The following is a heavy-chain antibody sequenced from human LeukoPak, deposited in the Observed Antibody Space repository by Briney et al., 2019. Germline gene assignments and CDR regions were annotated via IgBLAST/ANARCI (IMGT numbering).Heavy chain of an antibody. D-gene: IGHD6-19*01. CDR3: ASRGGGWDHVDY. V-gene: IGHV1-8*01. J-gene: IGHJ4*02. CDR1: GYTFTSYD. Sequence: ASVKVSCKASGYTFTSYDINWVRQATGQGLEWMGWMNPNSGNTGYAQKFQGRVTMTRNTSISTAYMELSSLRSEDTAVYYCASRGGGWDHVDYWGQGTLVTVSS. CDR2: MNPNSGNT.